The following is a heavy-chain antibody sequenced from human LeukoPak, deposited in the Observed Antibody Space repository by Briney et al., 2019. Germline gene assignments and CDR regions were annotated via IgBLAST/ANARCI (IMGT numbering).Heavy chain of an antibody. D-gene: IGHD3-16*01. V-gene: IGHV1-2*02. Sequence: ASVKVSCKASGYTFIDYWIHWVRQAPGQGLEWMGRIDLKTGDITSAQKFQGRVTMTRDTSISTTYMDLSGLGTDDTAVYYCASDSHHQRYDYLGQGTLVTDSS. CDR2: IDLKTGDI. CDR3: ASDSHHQRYDY. J-gene: IGHJ4*02. CDR1: GYTFIDYW.